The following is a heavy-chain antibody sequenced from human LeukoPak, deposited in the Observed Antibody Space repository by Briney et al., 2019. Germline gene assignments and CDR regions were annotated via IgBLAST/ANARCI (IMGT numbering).Heavy chain of an antibody. D-gene: IGHD4-23*01. CDR1: NYSITNNYY. CDR3: ARDLGPHGTSSNSGAFDI. V-gene: IGHV3-11*04. Sequence: LSLTCTVSNYSITNNYYWGWIRQTPGKGLEWISYITNSGTTYYVDSVKGRFTISRDNAQTSLYLQMNNLRADDTAVYYCARDLGPHGTSSNSGAFDIWGQGTMVTVSS. CDR2: ITNSGTT. J-gene: IGHJ3*02.